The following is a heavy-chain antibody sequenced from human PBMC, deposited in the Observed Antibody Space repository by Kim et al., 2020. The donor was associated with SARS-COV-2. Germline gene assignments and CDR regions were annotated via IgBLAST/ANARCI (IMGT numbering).Heavy chain of an antibody. CDR2: IKSKTDGETI. J-gene: IGHJ4*02. V-gene: IGHV3-15*01. Sequence: GGSLRLSCVVSGFSFTNAWMNWVRQAPGKGLEWVGRIKSKTDGETIHYAAPVQGRFTISRDDSKNTVYLQMNTLKTEDTGGYYCWDHNGAGSWDHWGQGTLVTVSS. CDR1: GFSFTNAW. D-gene: IGHD3-10*01. CDR3: WDHNGAGSWDH.